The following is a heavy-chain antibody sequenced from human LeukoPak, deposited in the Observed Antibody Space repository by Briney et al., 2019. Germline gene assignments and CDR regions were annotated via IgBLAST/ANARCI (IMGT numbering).Heavy chain of an antibody. CDR3: ARDRHSYDFWSGYYLDYGMDV. V-gene: IGHV3-11*01. J-gene: IGHJ6*02. D-gene: IGHD3-3*01. Sequence: GGSLRLSCAASGFTFSDYYMSWIRQAPGKGPEWVSYISSSGSTIYYADSVKGRFTISRDNAKNSLYLQMNSLRAEDTAVYYCARDRHSYDFWSGYYLDYGMDVWGQGTTVTVSS. CDR1: GFTFSDYY. CDR2: ISSSGSTI.